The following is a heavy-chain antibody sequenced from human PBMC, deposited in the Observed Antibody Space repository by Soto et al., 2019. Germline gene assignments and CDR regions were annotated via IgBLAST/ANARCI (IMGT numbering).Heavy chain of an antibody. CDR3: AHIVLRTVFGLVTTTAIYFDF. D-gene: IGHD3-3*01. J-gene: IGHJ4*02. V-gene: IGHV2-5*02. CDR2: IYWDDDK. CDR1: GFSLTTSGVG. Sequence: QITLNESGPTQVKPRQTLTLTCTFSGFSLTTSGVGVGWIRQSPGKAPEWLALIYWDDDKRYSPSLKSRLTIPKDTSKNQVVLTLADLDPADTATSYCAHIVLRTVFGLVTTTAIYFDFWGQGTPVAVAS.